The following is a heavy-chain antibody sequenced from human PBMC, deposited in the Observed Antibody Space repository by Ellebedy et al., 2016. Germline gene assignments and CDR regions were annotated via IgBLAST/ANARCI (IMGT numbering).Heavy chain of an antibody. CDR1: GFTFSSYS. J-gene: IGHJ6*02. Sequence: GESLKISXAASGFTFSSYSMNWVRQAPGKGLEWVSYISSSSSTIYYADSVKGRFTISRDNAKNSLYLQMNSLRAEDTAVYYCARETTLVTLLHYYYGMDVWGQGTTVTVSS. D-gene: IGHD4-23*01. V-gene: IGHV3-48*04. CDR3: ARETTLVTLLHYYYGMDV. CDR2: ISSSSSTI.